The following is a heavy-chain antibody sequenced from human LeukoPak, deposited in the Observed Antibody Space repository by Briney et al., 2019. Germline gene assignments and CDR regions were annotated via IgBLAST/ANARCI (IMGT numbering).Heavy chain of an antibody. CDR1: GGSISNADYY. CDR3: ARQLPTAAADTRGYFEY. V-gene: IGHV4-39*01. D-gene: IGHD6-13*01. Sequence: SETLSLTCSVSGGSISNADYYWGWIRQAPGKGLEWIGSIFYGERNHYNPSLKSRATMSVDTSKNQFSLKLTSVTAADAAMCYCARQLPTAAADTRGYFEYWGQGAVVTVSS. CDR2: IFYGERN. J-gene: IGHJ4*01.